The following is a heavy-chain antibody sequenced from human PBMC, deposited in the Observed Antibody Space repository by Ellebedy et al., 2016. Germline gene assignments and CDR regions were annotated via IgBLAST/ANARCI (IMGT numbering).Heavy chain of an antibody. J-gene: IGHJ6*02. CDR1: GFTFSSYA. CDR3: AKGTGVRGVNYYYYYGMDV. CDR2: IPYDGSNK. D-gene: IGHD3-10*01. Sequence: GESLKISCAASGFTFSSYAMHWVRQAPGKGLEWVAVIPYDGSNKYYADSVKGRFTISRDNSKNTLYLQMNSLRAEDTAVYYCAKGTGVRGVNYYYYYGMDVWGQGTTVTVSS. V-gene: IGHV3-30-3*01.